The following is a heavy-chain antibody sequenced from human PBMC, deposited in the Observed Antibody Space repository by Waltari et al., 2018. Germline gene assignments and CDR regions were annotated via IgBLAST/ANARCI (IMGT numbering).Heavy chain of an antibody. J-gene: IGHJ5*02. CDR1: GFTFSSYG. D-gene: IGHD3-22*01. Sequence: QVQLVESGGGVVQPGGSLRLSCAASGFTFSSYGMHWVRQAPGKGLEWVAFIRYDGSNKYYADSVKGRFTISRDNSKNTLYLQMNSLRAEDTAVYYCAKDRDSSGYYHPNWFDPWGQGTLVTVSS. CDR2: IRYDGSNK. CDR3: AKDRDSSGYYHPNWFDP. V-gene: IGHV3-30*02.